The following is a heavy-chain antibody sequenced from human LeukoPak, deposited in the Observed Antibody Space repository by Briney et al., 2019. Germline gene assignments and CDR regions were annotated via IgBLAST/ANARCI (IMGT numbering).Heavy chain of an antibody. CDR2: IRTKPNNYAT. CDR3: TRGRGSAHCPYYFDF. J-gene: IGHJ4*02. D-gene: IGHD6-19*01. V-gene: IGHV3-73*01. CDR1: GFTFSDSA. Sequence: GGSLRLSCAASGFTFSDSAMHWVRQASGKGLEWLGRIRTKPNNYATAYAASVEGRFTISRDDSKNTAYLQMNSLRDEDTAVYYCTRGRGSAHCPYYFDFWGQGTLVTVSS.